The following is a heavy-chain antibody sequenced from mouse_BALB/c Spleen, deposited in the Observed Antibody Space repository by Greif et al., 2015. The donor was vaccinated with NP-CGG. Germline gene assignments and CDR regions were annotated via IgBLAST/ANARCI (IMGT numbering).Heavy chain of an antibody. V-gene: IGHV1S81*02. D-gene: IGHD2-3*01. J-gene: IGHJ4*01. CDR1: GYTLTSYW. Sequence: VQLQQSGAELVKPGASVKLSCKASGYTLTSYWMHWVKQRPGQGLEWIGEINPSNGRTNYNEKFKSKATLTVDKSSSTAYMQLSSLTSEDSADYYCAIYDGYYYYAMDYWGQGTSVTVSS. CDR3: AIYDGYYYYAMDY. CDR2: INPSNGRT.